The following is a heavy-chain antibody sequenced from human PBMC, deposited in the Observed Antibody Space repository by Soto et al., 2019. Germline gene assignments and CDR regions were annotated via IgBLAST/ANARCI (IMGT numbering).Heavy chain of an antibody. V-gene: IGHV2-5*02. CDR3: ANIGVSRWFDF. CDR1: GFSLSTRGVG. Sequence: QITLKESGPTLVKPTQTLTLTCTFSGFSLSTRGVGVGWIRQPPGKALEWLALIYWDDDKRYSPSLKTRLTITKDTSKNQVVLTMTNMDPVDTATYSCANIGVSRWFDFWGQGTLFTVSS. D-gene: IGHD6-13*01. CDR2: IYWDDDK. J-gene: IGHJ4*02.